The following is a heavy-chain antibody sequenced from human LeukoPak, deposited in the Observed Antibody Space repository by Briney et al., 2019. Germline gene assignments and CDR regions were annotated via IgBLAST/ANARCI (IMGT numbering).Heavy chain of an antibody. D-gene: IGHD6-19*01. J-gene: IGHJ3*02. CDR3: ARGGWYEGRAFDI. Sequence: ASVKVPCKASGYTFTSYGIGWARQAPGQGLEWMGWISAYNGNTNYAQKLQGRVTMTTDTFTSTAYMELRSLRSDDAAVYYCARGGWYEGRAFDIWGQGTMVTVSS. CDR1: GYTFTSYG. CDR2: ISAYNGNT. V-gene: IGHV1-18*01.